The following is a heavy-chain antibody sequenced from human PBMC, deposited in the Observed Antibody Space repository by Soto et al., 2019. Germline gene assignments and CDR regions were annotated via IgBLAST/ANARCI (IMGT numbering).Heavy chain of an antibody. CDR1: GYAQTELS. Sequence: SVKVTCKDSGYAQTELSMHWVRQAPGKGVEWMGGFDPEDGETNYAQKFQGRLTMTEDTSTDTAYMELSSLRSEDTAVYYCTTLVVIVSFFDYWGQGTLVTVSS. CDR2: FDPEDGET. CDR3: TTLVVIVSFFDY. V-gene: IGHV1-24*01. D-gene: IGHD3-22*01. J-gene: IGHJ4*02.